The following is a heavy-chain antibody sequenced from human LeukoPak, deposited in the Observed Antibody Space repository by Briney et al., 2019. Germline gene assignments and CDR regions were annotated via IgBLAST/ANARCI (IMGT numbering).Heavy chain of an antibody. J-gene: IGHJ4*02. CDR1: GGSISSYY. D-gene: IGHD4-17*01. CDR2: IHYSGST. V-gene: IGHV4-59*12. Sequence: PSETLSLTCTVSGGSISSYYWSWIRQPPGKGLEWIGYIHYSGSTNYNPSLKSRVTISVDMSKNQFSLKLSSVTAADTAVYYCARDAMTTVTHDYWGQGTLVTVSS. CDR3: ARDAMTTVTHDY.